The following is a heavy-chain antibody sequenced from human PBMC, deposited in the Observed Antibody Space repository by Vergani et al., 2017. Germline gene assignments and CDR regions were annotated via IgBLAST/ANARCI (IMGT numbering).Heavy chain of an antibody. J-gene: IGHJ4*02. D-gene: IGHD3-10*01. V-gene: IGHV4-59*01. CDR2: IYYSGST. CDR3: ARSELLWFGELLSSYYFDY. CDR1: GGSISSYY. Sequence: QVQLQESGPGLVKPSETLSLTCTVSGGSISSYYWSWIRQPPGKGLEWIGYIYYSGSTNYNPSLKSRVTISVDTSKNQVSLKLSSVTAADTAVYYCARSELLWFGELLSSYYFDYWGQGTLVTVSS.